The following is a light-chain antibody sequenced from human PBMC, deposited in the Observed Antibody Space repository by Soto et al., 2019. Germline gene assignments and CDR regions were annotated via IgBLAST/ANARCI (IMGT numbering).Light chain of an antibody. CDR1: QYVSTTF. Sequence: EIVLTQSPGPLSLSPGERATLSCRASQYVSTTFFAWYQQKPGQAPGLLIYGTSNRATGIPDRFSGSGSGTDFTLTISRPEPEDFAVYYCQQYGSSPLTFGGGTRMEIK. J-gene: IGKJ4*01. CDR3: QQYGSSPLT. V-gene: IGKV3-20*01. CDR2: GTS.